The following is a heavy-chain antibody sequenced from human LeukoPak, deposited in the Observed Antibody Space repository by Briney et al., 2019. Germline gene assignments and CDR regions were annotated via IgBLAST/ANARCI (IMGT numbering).Heavy chain of an antibody. D-gene: IGHD2-2*01. V-gene: IGHV4-4*07. J-gene: IGHJ6*04. CDR3: AREYCSSTSCYFSDV. Sequence: SETLSLTCTVSGGSISSYYWSWIRQPPGKGLEWIGRIYTSGSTNYNPSLKNRVTMSVETSKKQFFLKLSSVTAAETAVYYCAREYCSSTSCYFSDVWGKGTTVTVSS. CDR2: IYTSGST. CDR1: GGSISSYY.